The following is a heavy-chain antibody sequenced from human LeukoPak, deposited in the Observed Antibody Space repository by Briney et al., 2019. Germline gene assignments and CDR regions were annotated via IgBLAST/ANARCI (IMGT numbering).Heavy chain of an antibody. J-gene: IGHJ5*02. V-gene: IGHV3-30-3*01. CDR1: GFTFSSYA. CDR2: ISYDGSNK. Sequence: GGSLRLSCAASGFTFSSYAMHWVRQAPGKGLEWVAVISYDGSNKYYADSVEGRFTISRDNSKNTLYLQMNSLRAEDTAVYYCAREDKRWLDPPAPFDPWGQGTLVTVSS. D-gene: IGHD5-24*01. CDR3: AREDKRWLDPPAPFDP.